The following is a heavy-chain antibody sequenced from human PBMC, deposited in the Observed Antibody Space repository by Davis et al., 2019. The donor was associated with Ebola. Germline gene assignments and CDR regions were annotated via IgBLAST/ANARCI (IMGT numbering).Heavy chain of an antibody. D-gene: IGHD3-3*01. CDR2: ISSDGTNK. CDR1: GFTFSSFS. Sequence: PGGSLRLSCAASGFTFSSFSLHWVRQAPGKGLEWVAIISSDGTNKYYADSVKGRFTISRDNSKNTLYLQMNSLRAEDTAVYYCARTFNYDFWSAYYYWGQGTLVTVSS. V-gene: IGHV3-30-3*01. J-gene: IGHJ4*02. CDR3: ARTFNYDFWSAYYY.